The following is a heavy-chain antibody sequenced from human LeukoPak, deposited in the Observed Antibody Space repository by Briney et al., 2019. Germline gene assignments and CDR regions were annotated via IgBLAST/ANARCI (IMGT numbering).Heavy chain of an antibody. V-gene: IGHV4-4*07. Sequence: SETLSLTCTVSGGFISSYYWSWIRQPAGKGLEWIGRIYTSGSTNYNPSLKSRVTISVDKSKNQFSLKLSSVTAADTAVYYCARDLPDIVATDADAFDIWGQGTMATVS. D-gene: IGHD5-12*01. CDR2: IYTSGST. CDR3: ARDLPDIVATDADAFDI. J-gene: IGHJ3*02. CDR1: GGFISSYY.